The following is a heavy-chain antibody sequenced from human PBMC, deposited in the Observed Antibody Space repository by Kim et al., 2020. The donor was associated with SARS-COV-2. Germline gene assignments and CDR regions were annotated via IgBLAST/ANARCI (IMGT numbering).Heavy chain of an antibody. CDR2: ISNIGNTI. J-gene: IGHJ6*02. Sequence: GGSLRLSCAASGFTFSDYDMSWIRQAPGKGLEWVSYISNIGNTIYYADSVKGRFSISRDNAKNSLYLQMNSLRAEDTAVYFCARSISVAGTIYYGMDVWGQETTLTVSS. V-gene: IGHV3-11*01. CDR1: GFTFSDYD. CDR3: ARSISVAGTIYYGMDV. D-gene: IGHD6-19*01.